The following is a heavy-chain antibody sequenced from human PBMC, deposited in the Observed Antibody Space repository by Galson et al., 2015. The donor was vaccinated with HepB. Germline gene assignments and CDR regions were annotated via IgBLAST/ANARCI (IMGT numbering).Heavy chain of an antibody. D-gene: IGHD2-15*01. CDR1: GYTFTYFG. J-gene: IGHJ4*02. Sequence: SVKVSCKASGYTFTYFGLNWVRQAPGQGLEWLGWISTYNGNTNYAEKVQGRVTMTADTSTSTVYMELRSLTSDDTAVYYCARSCGPDCSGDTFDYWGQGTQVTVSS. CDR3: ARSCGPDCSGDTFDY. CDR2: ISTYNGNT. V-gene: IGHV1-18*01.